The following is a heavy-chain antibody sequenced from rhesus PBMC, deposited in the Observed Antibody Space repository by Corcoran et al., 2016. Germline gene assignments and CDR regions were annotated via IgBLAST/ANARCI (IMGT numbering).Heavy chain of an antibody. J-gene: IGHJ5-1*01. CDR2: IYWNDNK. CDR3: APYGGEGFDV. D-gene: IGHD3-9*01. CDR1: GFSISTSGTG. V-gene: IGHV2-95*01. Sequence: QVTLKESGPALVKPTQTLTLTCTFSGFSISTSGTGVGWIRQPPGKALEWLASIYWNDNKYYSTSLKSRLTISKDTSKNQVVLTLTNMDPVDTATYYSAPYGGEGFDVWGPGVLVTVSS.